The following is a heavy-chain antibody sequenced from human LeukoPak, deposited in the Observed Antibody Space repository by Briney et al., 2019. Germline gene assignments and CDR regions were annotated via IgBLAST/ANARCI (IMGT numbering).Heavy chain of an antibody. D-gene: IGHD2-8*02. V-gene: IGHV3-7*01. J-gene: IGHJ3*02. Sequence: SLRLSCAASGFTFSNYWVSWGRQAPGEGLEGVANIKQDGSEKYYVDSVKGRFTISRDNAKNSVYLQMNSLRVEDTAVYYCAGAWSRVDGFDIWGQGTMVTVSS. CDR1: GFTFSNYW. CDR3: AGAWSRVDGFDI. CDR2: IKQDGSEK.